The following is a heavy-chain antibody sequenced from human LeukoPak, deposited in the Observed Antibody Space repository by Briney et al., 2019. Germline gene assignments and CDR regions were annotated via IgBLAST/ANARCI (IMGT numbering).Heavy chain of an antibody. CDR1: GFTVSSNC. D-gene: IGHD3-16*02. Sequence: GGPLRLSCVASGFTVSSNCMSWVRQAPGKGLEWVSIIYNDGSTFYADSVKGRFTISRDNSKNTLYLQMDSLSAEDTAVYYCARGYRNGAIDYWGQGTLVTVSS. CDR3: ARGYRNGAIDY. CDR2: IYNDGST. J-gene: IGHJ4*02. V-gene: IGHV3-53*01.